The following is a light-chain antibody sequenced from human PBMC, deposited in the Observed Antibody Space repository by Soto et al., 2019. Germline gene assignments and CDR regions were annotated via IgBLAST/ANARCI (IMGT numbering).Light chain of an antibody. CDR1: QSVSTN. J-gene: IGKJ1*01. CDR2: GAS. CDR3: QQYKNLPPWT. Sequence: IVMTQSPATLSVSPGERATLSCRASQSVSTNLAWYQHKPGQAPRLLIHGASTSATGIPARFSGSGSGTEFTLTISNLQSADFAVYYCQQYKNLPPWTFGQGNKVAIK. V-gene: IGKV3-15*01.